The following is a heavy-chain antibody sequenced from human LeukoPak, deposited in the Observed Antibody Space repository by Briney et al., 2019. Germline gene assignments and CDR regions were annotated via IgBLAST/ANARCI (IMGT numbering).Heavy chain of an antibody. Sequence: GGSLRLSCAASGFTFSSYAMGWARHAPGKGLEWVSAISGSGGSTYYADSVKGRFTISRDNSKNTLYLQMNSLRAEDTAVYYCAKAGYYYGSGSYYNGYYFDYWGQGTLVTVSS. CDR3: AKAGYYYGSGSYYNGYYFDY. J-gene: IGHJ4*02. CDR2: ISGSGGST. V-gene: IGHV3-23*01. CDR1: GFTFSSYA. D-gene: IGHD3-10*01.